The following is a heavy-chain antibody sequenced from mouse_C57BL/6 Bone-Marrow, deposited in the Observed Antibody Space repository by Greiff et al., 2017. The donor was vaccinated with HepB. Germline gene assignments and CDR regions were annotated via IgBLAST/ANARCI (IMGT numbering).Heavy chain of an antibody. D-gene: IGHD1-1*01. CDR3: ARSGYSSYRWYFDC. CDR1: GYTFNSYW. Sequence: QVQLKESGAELAKPGASVKLSCKASGYTFNSYWMHWVKQRHGQGLEWIGYINTSSGYTKYNQKFKGKATLTADKSSSTAYMELRSLTSEDAAVYFCARSGYSSYRWYFDCWGQGTTLTVSS. J-gene: IGHJ2*01. V-gene: IGHV1-7*01. CDR2: INTSSGYT.